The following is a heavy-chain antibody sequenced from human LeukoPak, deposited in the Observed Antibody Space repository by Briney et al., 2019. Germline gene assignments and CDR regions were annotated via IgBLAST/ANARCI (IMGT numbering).Heavy chain of an antibody. CDR2: INPNSGDT. D-gene: IGHD6-13*01. CDR3: ARDTSTSSWYQGWFDP. V-gene: IGHV1-2*02. J-gene: IGHJ5*02. CDR1: GYTFTGYY. Sequence: GASVKVSCKASGYTFTGYYMHWVRQAPGQGLEWMGWINPNSGDTNYAQKFQGRVTMTSDTSISTAYMELTRLRSDETAIYDCARDTSTSSWYQGWFDPWGQGTLVTVSS.